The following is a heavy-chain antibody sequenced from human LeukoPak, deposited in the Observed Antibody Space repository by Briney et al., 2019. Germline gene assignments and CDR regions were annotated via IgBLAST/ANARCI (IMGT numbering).Heavy chain of an antibody. CDR2: ISTSHSYI. Sequence: GGSLRLSCTASGFTFSIYTFNWVRQAPGKGLEWVSSISTSHSYIYYADSLKGRFTISRDNAKNSLYLQMNSLRAEDTAVYYCARDLNWETYWGQGTLVSVSS. J-gene: IGHJ4*02. V-gene: IGHV3-21*01. D-gene: IGHD7-27*01. CDR3: ARDLNWETY. CDR1: GFTFSIYT.